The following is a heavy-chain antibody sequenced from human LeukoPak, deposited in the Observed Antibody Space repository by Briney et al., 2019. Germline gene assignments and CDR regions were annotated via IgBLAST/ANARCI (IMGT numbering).Heavy chain of an antibody. CDR1: GFTFSSYS. CDR3: ASAYSSSWYGFDY. Sequence: PGGSLRLSCAASGFTFSSYSMNWVRQAPGKGLEWVSYISSGSGTLYYADSVKGRFTISRDNAKNSLYLQMNSLRAEDTAVYYCASAYSSSWYGFDYWGQGTLVTVSS. J-gene: IGHJ4*02. CDR2: ISSGSGTL. D-gene: IGHD6-13*01. V-gene: IGHV3-48*01.